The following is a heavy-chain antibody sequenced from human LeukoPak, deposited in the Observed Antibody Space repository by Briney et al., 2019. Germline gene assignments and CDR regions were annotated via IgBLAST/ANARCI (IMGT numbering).Heavy chain of an antibody. Sequence: TSETLSLTCTVSGYSISSGYYWVWIRQPPGKGLEWIGSIYHSGSTNYNPSLKSRVTISVDTSKNQFSLKVSSVTAADTAVYYCARRTGLAYWGQGTRVTVSS. CDR1: GYSISSGYY. CDR2: IYHSGST. V-gene: IGHV4-38-2*02. J-gene: IGHJ4*02. D-gene: IGHD1-1*01. CDR3: ARRTGLAY.